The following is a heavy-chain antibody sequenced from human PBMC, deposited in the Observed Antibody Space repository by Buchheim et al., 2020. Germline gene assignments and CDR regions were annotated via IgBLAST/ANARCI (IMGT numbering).Heavy chain of an antibody. CDR2: INPSGGST. V-gene: IGHV1-46*01. J-gene: IGHJ6*02. Sequence: QVQLVQSGAEVKKPGASVKVSCKASGYTFTSYYMHWVRQAPGQGLEWMGIINPSGGSTSYAQKFQGRVTMTRDTSTSTVYLELSSLRSEDTAVYYCARDRIGIAAAGSYYYYYYGMDVLGQGTT. CDR1: GYTFTSYY. D-gene: IGHD6-13*01. CDR3: ARDRIGIAAAGSYYYYYYGMDV.